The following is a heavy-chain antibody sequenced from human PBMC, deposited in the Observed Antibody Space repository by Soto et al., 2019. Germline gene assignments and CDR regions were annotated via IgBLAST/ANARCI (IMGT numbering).Heavy chain of an antibody. Sequence: APGKGLEWVSRVSAGGDNTDYADAVKGRFTISRDNSKNTPFLQMISLRAEDTALYYCAKVPLRPYFFAYRGPGTMVTVSS. D-gene: IGHD4-17*01. J-gene: IGHJ4*02. V-gene: IGHV3-23*01. CDR2: VSAGGDNT. CDR3: AKVPLRPYFFAY.